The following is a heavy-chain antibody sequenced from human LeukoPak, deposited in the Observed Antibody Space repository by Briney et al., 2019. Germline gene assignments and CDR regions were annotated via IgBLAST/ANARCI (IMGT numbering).Heavy chain of an antibody. CDR1: GFTFRDYY. V-gene: IGHV3-11*04. Sequence: GGFLRLSCAASGFTFRDYYMAWIRQAPGRGLEWVSYINSSGSRIYNADSVKGRFTISRDNAKNSLYLQMNSLRAEDTAIYYCSRAFNDAFDIWGQGTMVTVSS. CDR2: INSSGSRI. CDR3: SRAFNDAFDI. J-gene: IGHJ3*02.